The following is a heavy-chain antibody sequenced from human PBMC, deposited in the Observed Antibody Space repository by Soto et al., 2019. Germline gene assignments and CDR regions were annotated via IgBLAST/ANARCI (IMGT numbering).Heavy chain of an antibody. J-gene: IGHJ5*02. Sequence: QVQLVQSGAEVKKPGASVKVSCKASGYTFTSYDINWVRQATGQGIEWMRWMNPNSGNTGYAQKCRGRVTLTRNTSISTAYTQLSSLRSEATAVYYCASQKVDASASWGQGTLVTVSS. CDR2: MNPNSGNT. V-gene: IGHV1-8*01. D-gene: IGHD5-12*01. CDR1: GYTFTSYD. CDR3: ASQKVDASAS.